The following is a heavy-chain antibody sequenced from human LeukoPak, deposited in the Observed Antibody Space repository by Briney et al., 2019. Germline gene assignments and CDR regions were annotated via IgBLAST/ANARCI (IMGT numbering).Heavy chain of an antibody. Sequence: ASVKVSCKAFGYIFTNFGITWVRQAPGQGLEWMGWISAYNGDTKYGQSFQGRVTMTTDTSTNTAYMDLRSLSSDDTAVYYCATSFLEWLYRDYWGQGTLVTVSS. CDR2: ISAYNGDT. J-gene: IGHJ4*02. CDR1: GYIFTNFG. D-gene: IGHD3-3*01. V-gene: IGHV1-18*01. CDR3: ATSFLEWLYRDY.